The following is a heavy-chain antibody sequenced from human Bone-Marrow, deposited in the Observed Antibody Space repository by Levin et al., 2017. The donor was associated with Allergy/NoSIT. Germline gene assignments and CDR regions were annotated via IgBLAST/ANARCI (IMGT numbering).Heavy chain of an antibody. CDR2: IKEDGSVK. Sequence: PGGSLRLSCAASGFTFSSYWMSWVRQAPGKGLEWVANIKEDGSVKYYVDSVKGRFTISRDNAKNSLFLQMNSLRAEDTAVYYCAREEAFGSGWGDVDYWGQGTLVTVSS. CDR3: AREEAFGSGWGDVDY. CDR1: GFTFSSYW. D-gene: IGHD6-19*01. J-gene: IGHJ4*02. V-gene: IGHV3-7*04.